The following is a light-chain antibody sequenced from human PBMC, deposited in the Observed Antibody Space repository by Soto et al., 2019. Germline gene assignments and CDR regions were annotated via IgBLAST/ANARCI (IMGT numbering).Light chain of an antibody. V-gene: IGLV1-44*01. J-gene: IGLJ3*02. CDR3: AAWYDSLSGWV. CDR1: SSKIGSND. CDR2: INN. Sequence: QSVLTQPPSASGTPGQRVTISCSGSSSKIGSNDVNWYQQLPGTAPRLLIYINNQRPSGVPDRFSGSQSGTSASLAISGLQSEYEADYYCAAWYDSLSGWVFGGGTKLTVL.